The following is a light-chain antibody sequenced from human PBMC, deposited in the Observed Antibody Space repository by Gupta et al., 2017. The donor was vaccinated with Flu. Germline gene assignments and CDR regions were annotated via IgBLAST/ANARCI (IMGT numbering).Light chain of an antibody. CDR3: SSYARGSTWV. CDR2: EDR. Sequence: QSALTQPASVSGSLGQSITISCSGSSNDVGRSNFVSWYQQHPGKAPKLIIYEDRIRPSGVSSRFSGSKSGNTASLTISGLQAEDEVDYYCSSYARGSTWVFGGGTKVTVL. J-gene: IGLJ3*02. V-gene: IGLV2-14*03. CDR1: SNDVGRSNF.